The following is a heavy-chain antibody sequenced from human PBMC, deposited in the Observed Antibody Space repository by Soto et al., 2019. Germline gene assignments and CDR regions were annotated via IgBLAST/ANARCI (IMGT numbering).Heavy chain of an antibody. D-gene: IGHD3-3*01. Sequence: TSETLSLTCAVYGGSFSGYSWTWLRQPPGKGLEWIGEINHSGTTDYNPALKSRVTMSADTSKNQFSLRMTSVTAADTAVCYCARARFDSWSHIYYGLDVWGQGTTVTVSS. V-gene: IGHV4-34*01. CDR2: INHSGTT. CDR1: GGSFSGYS. CDR3: ARARFDSWSHIYYGLDV. J-gene: IGHJ6*02.